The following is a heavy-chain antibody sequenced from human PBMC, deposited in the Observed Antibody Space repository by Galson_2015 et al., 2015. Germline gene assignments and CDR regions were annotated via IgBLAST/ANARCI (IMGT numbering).Heavy chain of an antibody. D-gene: IGHD6-19*01. CDR3: ARDSSGWSYYFDY. V-gene: IGHV3-48*03. Sequence: SLRLSCAASGFTFSSYEMNWVRQAPGKGLEWVSYISAGSSTIYYADSVKGRFTISRDNAKNSLYLHMNSLRAEDTAVYYCARDSSGWSYYFDYWGQGTLVTVSS. J-gene: IGHJ4*02. CDR2: ISAGSSTI. CDR1: GFTFSSYE.